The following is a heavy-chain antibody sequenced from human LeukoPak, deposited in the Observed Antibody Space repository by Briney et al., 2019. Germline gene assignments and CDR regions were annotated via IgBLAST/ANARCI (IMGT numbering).Heavy chain of an antibody. D-gene: IGHD3-10*01. V-gene: IGHV3-23*01. CDR2: ISGSGGST. CDR3: AKLLGMVRLNDAFDI. CDR1: GFTFSSYD. Sequence: PGGSLRVSCAASGFTFSSYDMSWVRQAPGKGLEWVSAISGSGGSTYYADSVKGRFTISRDNSKNTLYLQMNSLRAEDTAVYYCAKLLGMVRLNDAFDIWGQGTMVTVSS. J-gene: IGHJ3*02.